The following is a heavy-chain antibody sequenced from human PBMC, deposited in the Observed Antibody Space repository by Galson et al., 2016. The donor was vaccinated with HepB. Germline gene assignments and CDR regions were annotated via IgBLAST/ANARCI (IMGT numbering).Heavy chain of an antibody. CDR2: INTNTGNP. D-gene: IGHD2-21*02. Sequence: SCKASGYTFTAYPVNWLRQAPGQGLEWMGWINTNTGNPTFAQDFTGRFVFSLDTSVSTAYLQIISLKAEDTAVYFCARASCGGDCNQYYYYYYGLDVWGQGTTVAVSS. V-gene: IGHV7-4-1*02. J-gene: IGHJ6*02. CDR3: ARASCGGDCNQYYYYYYGLDV. CDR1: GYTFTAYP.